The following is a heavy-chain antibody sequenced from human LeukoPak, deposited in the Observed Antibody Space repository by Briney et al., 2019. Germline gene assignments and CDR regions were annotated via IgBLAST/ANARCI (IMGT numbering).Heavy chain of an antibody. Sequence: SETLSLTCTVSGGSISSSSYYWGWIRQPPGKGLEWIGSIYYSGSTYYNPSLKSRVTISVDTSKNQFSLKLSSVTAADTAVYYCASPYYYGSGSYGSGLDYWGQGTLVTVSS. CDR1: GGSISSSSYY. J-gene: IGHJ4*02. CDR2: IYYSGST. CDR3: ASPYYYGSGSYGSGLDY. D-gene: IGHD3-10*01. V-gene: IGHV4-39*01.